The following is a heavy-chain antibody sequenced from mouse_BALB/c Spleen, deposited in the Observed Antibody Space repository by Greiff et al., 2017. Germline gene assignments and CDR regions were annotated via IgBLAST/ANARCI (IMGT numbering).Heavy chain of an antibody. CDR2: ISSGGSYT. CDR3: ERDGYYVAY. V-gene: IGHV5-9-4*01. J-gene: IGHJ3*01. CDR1: GFTFSSYA. D-gene: IGHD2-3*01. Sequence: EVQLMESGGGLVKPGGSLKLSCAASGFTFSSYAMSWVRQSPEKRLEWVAEISSGGSYTYYPDTVTGRFTISRDNAKNTLYLEMSSLRSEDTAMYYCERDGYYVAYWGQGTLVTVSA.